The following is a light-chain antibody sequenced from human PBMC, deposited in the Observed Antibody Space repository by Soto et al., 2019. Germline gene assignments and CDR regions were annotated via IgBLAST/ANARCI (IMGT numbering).Light chain of an antibody. CDR2: AAS. Sequence: AIRMTQSPSSLSASTGDRVTITCRASQGISSYLAWYQQKPGKAPKLLIYAASTLQSGVPSRFSGSGSGTYFTLTISCLQSEDFATYYCQQYYSYPPPTFGPGTKVDIK. CDR3: QQYYSYPPPT. J-gene: IGKJ3*01. CDR1: QGISSY. V-gene: IGKV1-8*01.